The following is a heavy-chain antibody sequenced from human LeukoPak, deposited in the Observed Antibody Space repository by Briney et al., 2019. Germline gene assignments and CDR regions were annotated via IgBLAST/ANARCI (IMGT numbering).Heavy chain of an antibody. CDR3: AKDLRDGYNLNYYFDY. CDR2: IWYDGSNK. CDR1: GFTFSSYG. Sequence: PGRSLRLSCAASGFTFSSYGMHWVRQAPGKGLEWVAVIWYDGSNKYYPDSVKGRFTISRDNSKNTLYLQMNSLRAEDTAVYYCAKDLRDGYNLNYYFDYWGQGTLVTVSS. D-gene: IGHD5-24*01. V-gene: IGHV3-33*06. J-gene: IGHJ4*02.